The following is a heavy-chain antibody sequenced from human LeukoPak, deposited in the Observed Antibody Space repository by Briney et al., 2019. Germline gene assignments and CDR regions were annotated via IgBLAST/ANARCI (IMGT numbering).Heavy chain of an antibody. CDR2: IKQDGSEK. V-gene: IGHV3-7*03. Sequence: GGSLRLSCAASGFSFSDYWMTWVRQAPGKGLEWVANIKQDGSEKYLVDSVKGRFTISRDNAKGSLYLQMNSMRAEDTAVYYCVRAPYYSGIEHYFDHWGQGILVTVSS. D-gene: IGHD3-22*01. CDR3: VRAPYYSGIEHYFDH. CDR1: GFSFSDYW. J-gene: IGHJ4*02.